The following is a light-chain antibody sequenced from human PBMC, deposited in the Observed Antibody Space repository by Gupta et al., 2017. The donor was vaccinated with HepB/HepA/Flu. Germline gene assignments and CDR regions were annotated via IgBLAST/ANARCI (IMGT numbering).Light chain of an antibody. V-gene: IGKV3-15*01. CDR1: QSVSTN. Sequence: EIVMTQSPDTLSVSPGERATLSCRASQSVSTNLAWYQQKPGQAPRLLIYGASIRATEIPARFSGFGSGTXFTLTIXSLQSEDFALYYCQQYNTSPRTFGXGTKVEIK. J-gene: IGKJ1*01. CDR2: GAS. CDR3: QQYNTSPRT.